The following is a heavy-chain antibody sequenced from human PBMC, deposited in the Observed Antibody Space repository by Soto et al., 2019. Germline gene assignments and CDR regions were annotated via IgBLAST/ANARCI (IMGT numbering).Heavy chain of an antibody. Sequence: GESLKISCAASGFTFSSYAMSWVRQAPGKGLEWVSAISGSGGSTYYADSVKGRFTISRDNSKNTLYLQMNSLRAEDTAVYYCAKDRRIAARPNYYYYYGMDVGGQGTTVTVS. CDR2: ISGSGGST. J-gene: IGHJ6*02. D-gene: IGHD6-6*01. CDR3: AKDRRIAARPNYYYYYGMDV. CDR1: GFTFSSYA. V-gene: IGHV3-23*01.